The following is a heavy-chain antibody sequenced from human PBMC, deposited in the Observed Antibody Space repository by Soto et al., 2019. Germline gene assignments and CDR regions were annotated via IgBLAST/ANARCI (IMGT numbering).Heavy chain of an antibody. CDR3: ARDQYDFRSGSYYHAMEV. V-gene: IGHV4-61*01. CDR1: GGSVSSESHY. Sequence: SETLSLTCTVSGGSVSSESHYWSWIRQTPGKGLEWIGYIDYTGSTNYNPSLKGRVTMSVDTSRDQVSLRLRSVTGADTAVYDCARDQYDFRSGSYYHAMEVWGQGTKVTVSS. D-gene: IGHD3-3*01. CDR2: IDYTGST. J-gene: IGHJ6*02.